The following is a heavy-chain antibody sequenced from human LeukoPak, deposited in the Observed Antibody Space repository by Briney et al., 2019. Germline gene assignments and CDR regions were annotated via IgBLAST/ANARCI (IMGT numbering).Heavy chain of an antibody. CDR2: INAGHGNT. CDR3: ARILDSAWGELGY. Sequence: ASVKVSCKASGYTFTNYAMHWVRQAPGQRLEWMGWINAGHGNTKYSQEFQGRVTITRDTSASTAYMELSSLRSEDTAVYYCARILDSAWGELGYWGQGTLVTVSS. D-gene: IGHD6-19*01. J-gene: IGHJ4*02. V-gene: IGHV1-3*03. CDR1: GYTFTNYA.